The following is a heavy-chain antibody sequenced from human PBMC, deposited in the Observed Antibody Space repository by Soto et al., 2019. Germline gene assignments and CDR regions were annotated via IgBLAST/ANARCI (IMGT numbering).Heavy chain of an antibody. D-gene: IGHD5-12*01. CDR2: IYYSGST. CDR3: ASYTTGRWATMPNDAFDI. V-gene: IGHV4-59*08. J-gene: IGHJ3*02. CDR1: GGSISSDY. Sequence: SETLSLTCTVSGGSISSDYWSWIRQPPGKGLEWIGYIYYSGSTNYNPSLKSRVTISVDTSKNQFSLKLSSVTAADTAVYYCASYTTGRWATMPNDAFDIWGQGTMVTVSS.